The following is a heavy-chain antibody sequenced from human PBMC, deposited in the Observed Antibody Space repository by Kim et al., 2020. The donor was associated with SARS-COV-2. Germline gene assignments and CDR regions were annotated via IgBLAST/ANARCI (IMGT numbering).Heavy chain of an antibody. CDR1: GFTFSSYA. CDR2: ISYDGSNK. V-gene: IGHV3-30-3*01. Sequence: GGSLRLSCAASGFTFSSYAMHWVRQAPGKGLEWVAVISYDGSNKYYADSVKGRFTISRDNSKNTLYLPMNSLRAEDTAVYYCARDRITMIVVASGAFDYWGQGTLVTVSS. J-gene: IGHJ4*02. CDR3: ARDRITMIVVASGAFDY. D-gene: IGHD3-22*01.